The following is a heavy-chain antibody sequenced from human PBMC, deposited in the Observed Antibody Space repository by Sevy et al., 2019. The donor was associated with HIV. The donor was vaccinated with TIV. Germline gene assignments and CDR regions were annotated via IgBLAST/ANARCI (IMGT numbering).Heavy chain of an antibody. Sequence: GSLRLSCAASGFNVNDIYINWVRQAPGKGLEWVSVMYSGGGTYYADSVKGRFTISRDDSKNTLYLQMSSLRVEDAAVYYCARDWGVGNYRAMDVWGLGTTVTVSS. CDR2: MYSGGGT. D-gene: IGHD1-26*01. V-gene: IGHV3-53*01. CDR1: GFNVNDIY. CDR3: ARDWGVGNYRAMDV. J-gene: IGHJ6*02.